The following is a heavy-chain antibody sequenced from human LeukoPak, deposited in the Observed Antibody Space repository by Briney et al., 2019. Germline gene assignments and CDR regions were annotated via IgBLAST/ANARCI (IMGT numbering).Heavy chain of an antibody. CDR2: IKSDGTIT. V-gene: IGHV3-74*01. J-gene: IGHJ5*02. CDR1: GFTFSTYW. Sequence: EAGGSLRLSCAASGFTFSTYWMHWVRQAPGKGLVWVSRIKSDGTITGYADSVKGRFTISRDNAKNTLYLQMNSLRVEDTAEYYCAKSDWFDPWGQGTLVTVSS. CDR3: AKSDWFDP.